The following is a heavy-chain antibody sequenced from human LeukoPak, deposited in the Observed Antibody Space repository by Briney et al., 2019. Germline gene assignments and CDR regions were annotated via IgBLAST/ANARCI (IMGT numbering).Heavy chain of an antibody. J-gene: IGHJ4*02. D-gene: IGHD6-13*01. CDR1: GFTFSSYA. CDR2: ISGSGGST. CDR3: AKVYSRIAAAGTFDY. Sequence: PWGSLRLSCAASGFTFSSYAMSWVRQAPGKGLEWVSAISGSGGSTFYADSVKGRFTISRDNSKNTLYMQMNSLRAEDTAVYYCAKVYSRIAAAGTFDYWGQGTLVTVSS. V-gene: IGHV3-23*01.